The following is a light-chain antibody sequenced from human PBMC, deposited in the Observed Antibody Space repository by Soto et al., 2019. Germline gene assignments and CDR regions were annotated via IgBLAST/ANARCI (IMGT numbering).Light chain of an antibody. V-gene: IGLV2-14*03. CDR1: SSDVGGYNY. CDR3: NSYTDIRTVV. Sequence: QSALTQPASVSGSPGQSITISCTGTSSDVGGYNYVSWYQQHPGKAPKLMIYDVTNRPSGVSNRFSGSKSGNTASLTISGLQAEDEADYYCNSYTDIRTVVFGGGTKVTVL. J-gene: IGLJ2*01. CDR2: DVT.